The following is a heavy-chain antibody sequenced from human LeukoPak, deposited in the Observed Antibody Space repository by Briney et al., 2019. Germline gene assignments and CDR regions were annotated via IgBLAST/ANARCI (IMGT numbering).Heavy chain of an antibody. J-gene: IGHJ5*02. CDR2: IYPGDSES. V-gene: IGHV5-51*01. CDR1: GYSSTTYW. Sequence: GESLKISCKGSGYSSTTYWIGWVRQMPGKGLEWMGIIYPGDSESRYSPSFQGQVTMSVDKSISTAYLQWSSLQASDTATYYCARRGDEWFDPWGQGTLVTVSA. CDR3: ARRGDEWFDP. D-gene: IGHD3-10*01.